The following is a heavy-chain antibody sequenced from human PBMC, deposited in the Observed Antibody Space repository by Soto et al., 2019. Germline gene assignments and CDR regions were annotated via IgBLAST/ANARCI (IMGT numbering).Heavy chain of an antibody. Sequence: SETLSLTCTVSGGSISSYYWSWIRQPPGKGLEWIGYIYYSGSTNYNPSLKSRVTISVDTSKNQFSLKLSSVTAADTAVYYCAREKARDSSSWRPGTLYYYYGMDVWGQGTTVTVSS. J-gene: IGHJ6*02. CDR3: AREKARDSSSWRPGTLYYYYGMDV. V-gene: IGHV4-59*01. CDR2: IYYSGST. CDR1: GGSISSYY. D-gene: IGHD6-13*01.